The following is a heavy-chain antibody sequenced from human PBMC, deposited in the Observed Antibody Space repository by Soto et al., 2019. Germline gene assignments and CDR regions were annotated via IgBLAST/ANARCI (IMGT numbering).Heavy chain of an antibody. J-gene: IGHJ4*02. CDR3: AGGKLATLTDF. V-gene: IGHV1-8*01. Sequence: ASVKVSCKASGYTFTDYDINWLRQATGQGLEWMGWMNPNTGNTRYAEQFQGRLIMTRDTSISTAFMELSSLRSEDTALYYFAGGKLATLTDFWGQGXLVTVYS. CDR2: MNPNTGNT. D-gene: IGHD5-12*01. CDR1: GYTFTDYD.